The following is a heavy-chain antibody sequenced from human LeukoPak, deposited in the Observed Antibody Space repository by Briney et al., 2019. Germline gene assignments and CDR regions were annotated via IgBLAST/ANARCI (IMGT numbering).Heavy chain of an antibody. V-gene: IGHV3-48*03. CDR1: GFTFNIYE. Sequence: PGRSLRLSCAASGFTFNIYEFNWVRQAPGNGLEWVSYISTSDSTIYYADSVKGRFTISRDNAKNSLYLQMNSLRLEDTAIYYCARGDWWATTIVDLWGQGTLVTVSS. CDR3: ARGDWWATTIVDL. J-gene: IGHJ5*02. CDR2: ISTSDSTI. D-gene: IGHD1-26*01.